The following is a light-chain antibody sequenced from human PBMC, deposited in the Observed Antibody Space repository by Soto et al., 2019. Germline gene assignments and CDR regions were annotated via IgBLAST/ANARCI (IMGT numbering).Light chain of an antibody. V-gene: IGKV3-20*01. J-gene: IGKJ4*01. Sequence: EIVVTQSPGTLSLSPGERATLSCRASQSVSSSYLAWYQQKHGQAPRLLIYGASSRATGIPDRFSGSGSGTDFTLTISRLEPEDFAVYYCQQYGSSLVTFGGGNKVEIK. CDR1: QSVSSSY. CDR3: QQYGSSLVT. CDR2: GAS.